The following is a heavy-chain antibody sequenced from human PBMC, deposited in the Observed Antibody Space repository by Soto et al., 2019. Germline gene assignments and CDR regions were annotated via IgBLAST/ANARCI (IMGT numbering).Heavy chain of an antibody. CDR1: GFTFSNAW. J-gene: IGHJ6*03. CDR3: TTHLRDPPSYYYYYMDV. Sequence: GGSLRLSCAASGFTFSNAWMSWVRQAPGKGLEWVGRIKSKTDGGTTDYAAPVKGRFTISRDDSKKTLYLQMNSLKTEDTAVYYCTTHLRDPPSYYYYYMDVWGKGTTVTVSS. D-gene: IGHD3-3*02. V-gene: IGHV3-15*01. CDR2: IKSKTDGGTT.